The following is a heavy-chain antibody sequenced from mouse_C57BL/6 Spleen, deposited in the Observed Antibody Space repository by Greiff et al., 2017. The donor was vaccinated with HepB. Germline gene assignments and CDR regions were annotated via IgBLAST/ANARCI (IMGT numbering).Heavy chain of an antibody. Sequence: QVQLQQPGAELVKPGASVKMSCKASGYTFTSYWITWVKQRPGQGLEWIGDIYPGSGSTIYNEKFKSKATLTVDTSSSTAYMQLSSLTSEDSAVYYCAAYYSNFFPMDYWGQGTSVTVSS. CDR1: GYTFTSYW. D-gene: IGHD2-5*01. CDR3: AAYYSNFFPMDY. CDR2: IYPGSGST. V-gene: IGHV1-55*01. J-gene: IGHJ4*01.